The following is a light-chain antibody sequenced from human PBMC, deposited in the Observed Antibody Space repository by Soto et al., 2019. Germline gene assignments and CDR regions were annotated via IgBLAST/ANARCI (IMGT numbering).Light chain of an antibody. CDR3: QVSGRSALYT. V-gene: IGKV3-20*01. CDR2: GAS. CDR1: QSVSSSS. J-gene: IGKJ2*01. Sequence: EIVLTQSPGTLSLSPGERATLSCRASQSVSSSSLAGYQQKRGQAPRRLIDGASSRATGIPDRFSGSGSGKEFTRTKSRREPEDLAVYYCQVSGRSALYTFGQGTRLEIK.